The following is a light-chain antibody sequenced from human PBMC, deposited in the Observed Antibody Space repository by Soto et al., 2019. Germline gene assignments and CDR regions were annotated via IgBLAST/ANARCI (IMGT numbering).Light chain of an antibody. V-gene: IGKV1-16*02. Sequence: DIQMTQSPSSLSASVGDRVTITCRASQDISKFLAWFQQKPGKAPKSLISAASSLQSGVPSKFSGSGFGTDFILTISSLQPEDSATYYCQQYNSYPITFGQGTRLEIK. CDR2: AAS. J-gene: IGKJ5*01. CDR3: QQYNSYPIT. CDR1: QDISKF.